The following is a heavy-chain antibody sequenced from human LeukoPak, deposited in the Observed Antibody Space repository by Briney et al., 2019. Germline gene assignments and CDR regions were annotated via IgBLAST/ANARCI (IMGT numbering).Heavy chain of an antibody. Sequence: GASVKVSCKASGYTFTGYGISWVRQAPGQGLESMGWISGYNGNTDYAQTLQGRVTMTTDTSTSTAYMELRSLRSDDTAVYYCARPNYRGGSGSYGGTNWFDPWGQGTLVTVSS. CDR2: ISGYNGNT. J-gene: IGHJ5*02. V-gene: IGHV1-18*01. CDR3: ARPNYRGGSGSYGGTNWFDP. D-gene: IGHD3-10*01. CDR1: GYTFTGYG.